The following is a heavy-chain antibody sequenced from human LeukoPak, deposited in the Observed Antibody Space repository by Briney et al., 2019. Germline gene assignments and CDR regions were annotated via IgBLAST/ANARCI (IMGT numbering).Heavy chain of an antibody. CDR1: GFTFSSYW. Sequence: GGSLRLSCAASGFTFSSYWMHWVRQAPGKGLVWVSRINTDGSSTSYADSVKGRFTISRDKAKNTLYLQMNSLRAEDTAVYYCARDLTIFGLAHDAFDIWGQGTMVTVSS. CDR2: INTDGSST. D-gene: IGHD3-3*01. J-gene: IGHJ3*02. V-gene: IGHV3-74*01. CDR3: ARDLTIFGLAHDAFDI.